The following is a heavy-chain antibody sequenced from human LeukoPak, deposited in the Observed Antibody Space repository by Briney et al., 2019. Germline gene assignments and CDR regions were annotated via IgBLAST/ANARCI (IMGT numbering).Heavy chain of an antibody. D-gene: IGHD3-16*02. CDR3: ARARKLRLGELSSDY. J-gene: IGHJ4*02. Sequence: ASVKVSCKASGYTFTGYYMHWVRQAPGQGLEWMGWINPNSGGTNYAQKFQGRVTMTRDTSISTAYMELSRLRSDDTAVYYCARARKLRLGELSSDYWGQGTLVTVPS. CDR1: GYTFTGYY. CDR2: INPNSGGT. V-gene: IGHV1-2*02.